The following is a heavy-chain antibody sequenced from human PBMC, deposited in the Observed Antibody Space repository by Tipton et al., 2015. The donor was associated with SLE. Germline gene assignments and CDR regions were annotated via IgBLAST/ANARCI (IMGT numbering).Heavy chain of an antibody. J-gene: IGHJ3*02. CDR2: TDHSGGT. V-gene: IGHV4-34*01. D-gene: IGHD3-3*01. Sequence: LRLSCAVYGGSLSDHYWSWIRQPPGKGLGWIGQTDHSGGTSYTPSLKSRITISVDTSKNQFSLKLNSVTAADTAVFYCARHARNGFNFDIWGQGTMVTVSS. CDR3: ARHARNGFNFDI. CDR1: GGSLSDHY.